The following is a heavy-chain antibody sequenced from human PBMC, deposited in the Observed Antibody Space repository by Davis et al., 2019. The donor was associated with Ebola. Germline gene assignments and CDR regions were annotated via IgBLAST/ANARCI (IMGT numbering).Heavy chain of an antibody. J-gene: IGHJ6*02. V-gene: IGHV5-51*01. CDR2: IYPGDSDT. CDR1: GYTFTNYG. Sequence: GESLKISCKGSGYTFTNYGIGWVRQMPGKGLEWMGIIYPGDSDTRYSPSFQGQVTISADKSISTAYLQWSSLKASDTAMYYCARQHLYYYYGMDVWGQGTTVTVSS. CDR3: ARQHLYYYYGMDV.